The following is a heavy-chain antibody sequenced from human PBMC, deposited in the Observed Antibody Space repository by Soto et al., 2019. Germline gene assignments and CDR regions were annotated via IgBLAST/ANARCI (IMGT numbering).Heavy chain of an antibody. J-gene: IGHJ5*02. V-gene: IGHV1-18*04. CDR1: GYTFTSYG. CDR2: ISAYNGNT. Sequence: QVQLVQSGAEVKKPGASVQVSCKASGYTFTSYGISWVRQAPGQGLEGMAWISAYNGNTNYAQKLQGRVTMTTDTKTCISYMELRSLRSDDTAVYYCARTVDPGITMVRGEIEGWCDPWVQGTLVTVSS. D-gene: IGHD3-10*01. CDR3: ARTVDPGITMVRGEIEGWCDP.